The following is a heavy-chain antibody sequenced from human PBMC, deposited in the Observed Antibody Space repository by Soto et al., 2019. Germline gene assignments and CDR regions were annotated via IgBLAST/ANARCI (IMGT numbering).Heavy chain of an antibody. Sequence: DTLSLTCAVYVVSSSGYYWSWTRQPPGKGLEWIGEINHSGSANYNPSLKSRVTISVDTSKNQFSLKLSSVTAADTAVYYCARGATYRYNWNPHYYGMDVWGQGTAVTVSS. CDR1: VVSSSGYY. V-gene: IGHV4-34*01. D-gene: IGHD1-20*01. CDR3: ARGATYRYNWNPHYYGMDV. CDR2: INHSGSA. J-gene: IGHJ6*02.